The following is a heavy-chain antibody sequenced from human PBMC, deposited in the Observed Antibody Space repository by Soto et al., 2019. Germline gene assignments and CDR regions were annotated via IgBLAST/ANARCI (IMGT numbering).Heavy chain of an antibody. Sequence: SVKVACKASGGTFSSYAISWVRQAPGQGLEWMGGIIPIFGTANYAQKFQGRVTITADESTSTACMELSSLRSEDTAVYYCARFSYGPTEMDVWGKGTTVTVS. D-gene: IGHD5-18*01. V-gene: IGHV1-69*13. J-gene: IGHJ6*03. CDR2: IIPIFGTA. CDR3: ARFSYGPTEMDV. CDR1: GGTFSSYA.